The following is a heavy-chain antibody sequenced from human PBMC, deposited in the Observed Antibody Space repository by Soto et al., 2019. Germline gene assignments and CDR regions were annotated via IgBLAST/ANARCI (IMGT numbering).Heavy chain of an antibody. CDR2: IYYGGST. V-gene: IGHV4-59*08. D-gene: IGHD5-12*01. CDR1: GGSISSSY. J-gene: IGHJ4*02. Sequence: SETLSLTCTVSGGSISSSYWSWIRQPPGKGLDWIGYIYYGGSTNHNPSLKSRVTIPVDTSKNQFSLKLSFVTAADTAVYYCARQGSGYEHFDYWGQGTLVTVSS. CDR3: ARQGSGYEHFDY.